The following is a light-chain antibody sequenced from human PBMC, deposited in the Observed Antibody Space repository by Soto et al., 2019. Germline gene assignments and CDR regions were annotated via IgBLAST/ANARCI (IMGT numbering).Light chain of an antibody. CDR3: SSFTTSSTLV. CDR1: SSDVGSFDS. V-gene: IGLV2-14*01. J-gene: IGLJ1*01. Sequence: QSVLTQPASVSGSPGQPITISCTGTSSDVGSFDSVAWYQHNPGKAPKLMIYAVSNRPSGVSSRFSGSKSGNTASLSISGLQTEDEANYYCSSFTTSSTLVFGTGTKVTVL. CDR2: AVS.